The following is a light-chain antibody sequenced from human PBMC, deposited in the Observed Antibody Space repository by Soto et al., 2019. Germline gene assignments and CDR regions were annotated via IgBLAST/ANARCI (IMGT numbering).Light chain of an antibody. V-gene: IGKV3-15*01. Sequence: ELVMTQSPGTLSVSPGERVTLSCRASQSVSSNLAWYQQKPGQAPRILIYGASTRATDIPARFSGSGSGTEFTLTITSLQSEDFAIYYCQSYHNWPPETFGRGTKVDIK. J-gene: IGKJ1*01. CDR2: GAS. CDR1: QSVSSN. CDR3: QSYHNWPPET.